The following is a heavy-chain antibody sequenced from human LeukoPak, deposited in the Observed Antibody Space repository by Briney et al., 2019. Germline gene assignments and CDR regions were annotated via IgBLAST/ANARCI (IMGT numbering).Heavy chain of an antibody. Sequence: PGGSLRLSCAASGFTFSSYNMNWVRQAPGKGLEWVSSISSSSNYIYYADSVKARFTISRDNAKNSLYLQMKSLRAEDTAVYYCARGKTSHNIVTRKTYNWFDPWGQGTLVTVSS. J-gene: IGHJ5*02. CDR3: ARGKTSHNIVTRKTYNWFDP. D-gene: IGHD2/OR15-2a*01. CDR1: GFTFSSYN. CDR2: ISSSSNYI. V-gene: IGHV3-21*01.